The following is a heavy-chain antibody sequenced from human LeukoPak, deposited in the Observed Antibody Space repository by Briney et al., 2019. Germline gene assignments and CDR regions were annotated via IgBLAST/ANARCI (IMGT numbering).Heavy chain of an antibody. J-gene: IGHJ4*02. CDR2: INPSGGST. D-gene: IGHD3-22*01. CDR1: GYTFTSYS. CDR3: ARVVGYDSSGYYDY. Sequence: GSVNVSCKASGYTFTSYSMHWVRQAPGHELESMGIINPSGGSTSYAQKFQGRVTMTRDTSTSTAYMELSSLRSEDTAVYYCARVVGYDSSGYYDYWGQGTLVTVSS. V-gene: IGHV1-46*01.